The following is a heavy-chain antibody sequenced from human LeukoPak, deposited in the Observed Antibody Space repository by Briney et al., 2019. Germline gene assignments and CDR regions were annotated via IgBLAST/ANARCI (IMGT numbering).Heavy chain of an antibody. CDR1: GYTFTSYA. CDR2: IIPIFGTA. D-gene: IGHD3-22*01. CDR3: ARKRGYYYDSSGSFDY. J-gene: IGHJ4*02. V-gene: IGHV1-69*13. Sequence: SVKVSCKASGYTFTSYATNWVRQAPGQGLEWMGGIIPIFGTANYAQKFQGRVTITADESTSTAYMELSSLRSEDTAVYYCARKRGYYYDSSGSFDYWGQGTLVTVSS.